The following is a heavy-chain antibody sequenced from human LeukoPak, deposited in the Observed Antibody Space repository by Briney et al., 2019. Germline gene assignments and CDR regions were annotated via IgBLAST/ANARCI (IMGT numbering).Heavy chain of an antibody. CDR2: INPSGGST. D-gene: IGHD3-10*01. CDR3: ARAHKKSGYYFDY. V-gene: IGHV1-46*01. J-gene: IGHJ4*02. Sequence: ASVKVSCKVSGYTLTELSMHLVRQAPGQGLEWMGIINPSGGSTSYAQKFQGRVTMTRDTSTSTVYMELSSLRSEDTAVYYCARAHKKSGYYFDYWGQGTLVTVSS. CDR1: GYTLTELS.